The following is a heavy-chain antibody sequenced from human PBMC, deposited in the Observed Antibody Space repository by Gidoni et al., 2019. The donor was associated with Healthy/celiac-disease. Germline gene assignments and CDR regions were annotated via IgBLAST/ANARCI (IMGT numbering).Heavy chain of an antibody. CDR2: INPSGGST. J-gene: IGHJ6*02. D-gene: IGHD3-10*01. V-gene: IGHV1-46*01. Sequence: QVQLVQSGAVVKKPGASVKVSCKASGYTFTSYYMHWLRQAPGQGLEWMGIINPSGGSTSYAQKFQGRVTMTRDTSTSTVYMELSSLRSEDTAVYYCARAESTIWFRDPSYYYGMDVWGQGTTVTVSS. CDR1: GYTFTSYY. CDR3: ARAESTIWFRDPSYYYGMDV.